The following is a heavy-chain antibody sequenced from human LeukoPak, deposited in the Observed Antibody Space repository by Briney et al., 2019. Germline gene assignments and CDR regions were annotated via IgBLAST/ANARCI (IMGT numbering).Heavy chain of an antibody. D-gene: IGHD3-3*01. V-gene: IGHV4-59*01. CDR3: ARARFLNWFDP. CDR2: IYYSGST. CDR1: GGSISSYY. Sequence: SETLSLTCTVSGGSISSYYWSWIRQPPGKGLEWIGYIYYSGSTNYNPSLKSRVTILVDTSKNQFSLKLNSVTAADTALYYCARARFLNWFDPWGQGTLVTVSP. J-gene: IGHJ5*02.